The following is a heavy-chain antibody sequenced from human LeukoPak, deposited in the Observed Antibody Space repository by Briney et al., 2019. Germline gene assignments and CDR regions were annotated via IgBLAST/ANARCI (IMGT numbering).Heavy chain of an antibody. CDR2: INSDGSRT. CDR3: ARNYYDSSAYYHFDY. CDR1: GFSFSSDW. Sequence: PGGSLRLSCAASGFSFSSDWMHWVRQAPGKGLVWVSRINSDGSRTNYADSVKGRFTISRDNSKNTLYLQMNSLRAEDTAVYYCARNYYDSSAYYHFDYWGQGTLVTVSS. D-gene: IGHD3-22*01. V-gene: IGHV3-74*01. J-gene: IGHJ4*02.